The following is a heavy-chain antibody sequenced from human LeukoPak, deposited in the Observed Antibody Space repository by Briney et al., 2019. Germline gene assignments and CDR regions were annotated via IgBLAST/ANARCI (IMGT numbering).Heavy chain of an antibody. V-gene: IGHV1-3*01. CDR1: GYTFTSYY. CDR2: INAGNGNT. Sequence: ASVKVSCKASGYTFTSYYMHWVRQAPGQRLEWMGWINAGNGNTKYSQKFQGRVTITRDTSASTAYMELRSLRSDDTAVYYCARVEPYGMDVWGQGTTVTVSS. J-gene: IGHJ6*02. CDR3: ARVEPYGMDV.